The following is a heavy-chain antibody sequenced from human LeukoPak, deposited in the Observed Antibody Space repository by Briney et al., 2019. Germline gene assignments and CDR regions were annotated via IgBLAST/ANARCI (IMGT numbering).Heavy chain of an antibody. CDR3: TKLARAPRDFDY. V-gene: IGHV3-72*01. CDR1: GFTFSSYT. Sequence: GGSLRLSCAASGFTFSSYTMNWVRQAPGKGLEWVGRSRDKGNSYTTAYAASVRGRFTISRDDSKNSLYLQMNSLKIEDTAVYYCTKLARAPRDFDYWGQGTLVTVSS. J-gene: IGHJ4*01. D-gene: IGHD3-10*01. CDR2: SRDKGNSYTT.